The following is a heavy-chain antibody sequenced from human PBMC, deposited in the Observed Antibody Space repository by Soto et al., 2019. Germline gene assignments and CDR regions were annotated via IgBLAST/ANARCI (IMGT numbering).Heavy chain of an antibody. CDR1: GGSLSSDY. V-gene: IGHV4-34*01. D-gene: IGHD2-15*01. Sequence: SETLSLTCGVYGGSLSSDYWSWIRQAPGKGLEWIGEINHSGSTNYNPSLKSRVTISVDTSKNQFSLKLSSVTAADTAVYYCARESRRRSCSGGSCYSAAWFDPWGQGTLVTVSS. J-gene: IGHJ5*02. CDR3: ARESRRRSCSGGSCYSAAWFDP. CDR2: INHSGST.